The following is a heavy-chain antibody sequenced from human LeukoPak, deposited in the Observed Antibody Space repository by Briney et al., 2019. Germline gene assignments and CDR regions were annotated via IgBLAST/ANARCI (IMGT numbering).Heavy chain of an antibody. J-gene: IGHJ5*02. Sequence: GRSLRLSCAASGFSFSTYGMHWVRQAPGKGLEWVTVISYDGSDKYYADSVKGRFTISRDNSKNTFYLQMNSLRAEDTAAYYCAKGGYCSSSSCYYGWFEPWGQGTLVTVSS. V-gene: IGHV3-30*18. CDR3: AKGGYCSSSSCYYGWFEP. CDR2: ISYDGSDK. CDR1: GFSFSTYG. D-gene: IGHD2-2*01.